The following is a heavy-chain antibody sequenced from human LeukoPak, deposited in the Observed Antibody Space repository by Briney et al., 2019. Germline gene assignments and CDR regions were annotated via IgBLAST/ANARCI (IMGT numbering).Heavy chain of an antibody. D-gene: IGHD3-10*01. J-gene: IGHJ4*02. V-gene: IGHV1-2*02. CDR3: ARGDALRPVRGVLNY. Sequence: AASVKVSCKTSGYTFTGYYVNWVRQAPGQGLEWMGWVNPDNGGTHFSQKFQGRVTMTSDTSIRTAYMELSRLTSDDTAVYYCARGDALRPVRGVLNYWGQGTLVTVSS. CDR1: GYTFTGYY. CDR2: VNPDNGGT.